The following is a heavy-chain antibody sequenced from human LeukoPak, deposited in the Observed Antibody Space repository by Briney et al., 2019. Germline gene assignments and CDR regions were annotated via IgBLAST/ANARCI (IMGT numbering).Heavy chain of an antibody. V-gene: IGHV3-74*01. J-gene: IGHJ4*02. D-gene: IGHD6-25*01. CDR1: GFTFSSHW. CDR3: ARGSGIITGIDE. CDR2: IKDDGSHT. Sequence: RGSLRLSCAASGFTFSSHWMHWVRQAPGKGLVWVSRIKDDGSHTNYADSVKGRFTISRDNAKNTLSLQVNSLRAEDTAVYYCARGSGIITGIDEWGQGTLVTVSS.